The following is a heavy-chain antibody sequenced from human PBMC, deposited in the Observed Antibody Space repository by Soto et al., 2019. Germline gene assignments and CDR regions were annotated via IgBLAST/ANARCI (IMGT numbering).Heavy chain of an antibody. D-gene: IGHD6-19*01. Sequence: ASVKVSCKASGYTFTSHGISWVRQAPGQGLEWMGWISAYNGNTNYAQKLQGRVTMTTDTSTSTAYMELRSLRSDDTAVYYCARDQPAIRLDHSGWPICGQGTLVTVSS. CDR2: ISAYNGNT. J-gene: IGHJ4*02. V-gene: IGHV1-18*04. CDR1: GYTFTSHG. CDR3: ARDQPAIRLDHSGWPI.